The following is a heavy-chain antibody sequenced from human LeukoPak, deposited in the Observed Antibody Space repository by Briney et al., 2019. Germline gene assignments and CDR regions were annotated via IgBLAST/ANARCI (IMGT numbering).Heavy chain of an antibody. CDR2: IYYSGST. Sequence: SETLSLTCTVSGGSISSYYWSWIRQPPGKGLEWIGYIYYSGSTNYNPSLKSRVTISVDTSKNQFSLNMESVTAADTAVYYCAISGSYFGGWFDPWGQGILVTVSS. CDR1: GGSISSYY. J-gene: IGHJ5*02. CDR3: AISGSYFGGWFDP. V-gene: IGHV4-59*01. D-gene: IGHD1-26*01.